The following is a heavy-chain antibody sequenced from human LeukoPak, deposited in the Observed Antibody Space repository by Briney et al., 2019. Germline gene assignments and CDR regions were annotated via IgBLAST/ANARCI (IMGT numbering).Heavy chain of an antibody. J-gene: IGHJ5*02. CDR1: GYTLTELS. Sequence: ASVKVSCKVSGYTLTELSMHWVRQAPGKGLEWMGGFDPEDGETIYAQKFQGRVTMTEDTSTDTAYMELSSLRSEDTAVYYCATIVGIAAAGLGNWFDPWGQGTLVSVSS. V-gene: IGHV1-24*01. CDR2: FDPEDGET. CDR3: ATIVGIAAAGLGNWFDP. D-gene: IGHD6-13*01.